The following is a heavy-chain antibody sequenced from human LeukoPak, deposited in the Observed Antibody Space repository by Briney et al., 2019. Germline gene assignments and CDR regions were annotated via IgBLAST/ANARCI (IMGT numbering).Heavy chain of an antibody. CDR3: ARDGEYCSSTSCYFDP. CDR2: IYYSGST. CDR1: GGSISSGGYY. Sequence: PSETPSLTCTVSGGSISSGGYYWSWIRQHPGKGLEWIGYIYYSGSTYYNPSLKSRLTISVDTSKNQFSLKLSSVTAADTALYYCARDGEYCSSTSCYFDPWGQGILVTVSS. V-gene: IGHV4-31*03. D-gene: IGHD2-2*01. J-gene: IGHJ5*02.